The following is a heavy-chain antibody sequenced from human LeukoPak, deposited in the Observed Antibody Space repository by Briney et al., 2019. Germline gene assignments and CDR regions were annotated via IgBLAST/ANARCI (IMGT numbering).Heavy chain of an antibody. D-gene: IGHD5-24*01. J-gene: IGHJ4*02. CDR2: IDWDDDK. CDR1: GFSLSTSGTR. CDR3: ARTLDGSHFDF. V-gene: IGHV2-70*04. Sequence: SGPTLVNPTQTLTLTCTFSGFSLSTSGTRVSWIRQPPGKALEWLARIDWDDDKFYSTSLKTRLTISKDTSKNQVVLTLTNMDPVDTATYYCARTLDGSHFDFWGQGTLVTVSS.